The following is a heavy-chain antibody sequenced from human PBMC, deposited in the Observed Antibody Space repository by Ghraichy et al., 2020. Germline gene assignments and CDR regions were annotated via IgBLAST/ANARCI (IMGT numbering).Heavy chain of an antibody. CDR1: GGSSSDYY. D-gene: IGHD2-15*01. Sequence: SETLSLTCAVYGGSSSDYYWNWIRQPPGKGLEWIGEVNYSGRTNYNPSLKSRITISVDTSKNQFSLKMSSVTAADTAVYYCARGRGYCSGGNCYSWFDPWGQGTLVTVSS. V-gene: IGHV4-34*01. CDR2: VNYSGRT. CDR3: ARGRGYCSGGNCYSWFDP. J-gene: IGHJ5*02.